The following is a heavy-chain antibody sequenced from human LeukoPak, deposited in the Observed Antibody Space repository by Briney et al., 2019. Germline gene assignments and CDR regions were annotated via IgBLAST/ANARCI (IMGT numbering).Heavy chain of an antibody. Sequence: SETLSLTCTVSGGSISSSSYYWGWIRQPPGKGLEWIGSIYYSGSTYYNPSLKSRVTISVDTSKNQFSLKLSSVTAADTAVYYCARVVPSLESGWLDACFDYWGQGTLVTVSS. CDR1: GGSISSSSYY. D-gene: IGHD6-19*01. CDR2: IYYSGST. CDR3: ARVVPSLESGWLDACFDY. J-gene: IGHJ4*02. V-gene: IGHV4-39*07.